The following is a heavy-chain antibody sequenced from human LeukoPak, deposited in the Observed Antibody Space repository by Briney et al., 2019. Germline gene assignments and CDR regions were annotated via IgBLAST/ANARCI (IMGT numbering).Heavy chain of an antibody. J-gene: IGHJ4*02. CDR2: INSDGSST. D-gene: IGHD2-8*01. V-gene: IGHV3-74*01. Sequence: GGSLRLSCAASGFTFSSYWMHWVRQAPGKGLVWVSRINSDGSSTSCGLREGPIHHLQRQRQEHAVSANEQYTAVYYCARESVRCTNGVCYTWFDYWGQGTLVTVSS. CDR1: GFTFSSYW. CDR3: ARESVRCTNGVCYTWFDY.